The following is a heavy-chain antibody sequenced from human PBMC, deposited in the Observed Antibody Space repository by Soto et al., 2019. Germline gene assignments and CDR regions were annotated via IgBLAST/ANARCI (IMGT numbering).Heavy chain of an antibody. CDR1: GYTFTSYG. J-gene: IGHJ1*01. D-gene: IGHD2-15*01. CDR3: ARGYCSGGSCFEYFQH. CDR2: ISAYNGNT. Sequence: ASVKVSCKASGYTFTSYGISWVRQAPGQGLEWVGWISAYNGNTNYAQKLQGRVTMTTDTSTSTAYMELRSLRSDDTAVYYCARGYCSGGSCFEYFQHWGQGTLVTVSS. V-gene: IGHV1-18*01.